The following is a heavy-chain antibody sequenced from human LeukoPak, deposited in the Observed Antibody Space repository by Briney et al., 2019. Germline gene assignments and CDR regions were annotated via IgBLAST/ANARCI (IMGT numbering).Heavy chain of an antibody. CDR1: GGTFSSYA. J-gene: IGHJ6*02. Sequence: SVTVSCKASGGTFSSYAISWVRQAPGQGLEWMGGIIPIFGTANYAQKFQGRVTITADESTSTAYMELSSLRSEDTAVYYCARDLVTMVRGVRIKDYYYGMDVWGQGTTVTVSS. CDR2: IIPIFGTA. D-gene: IGHD3-10*01. CDR3: ARDLVTMVRGVRIKDYYYGMDV. V-gene: IGHV1-69*13.